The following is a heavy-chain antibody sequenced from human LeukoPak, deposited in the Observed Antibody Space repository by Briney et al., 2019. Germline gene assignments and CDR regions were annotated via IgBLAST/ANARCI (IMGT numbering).Heavy chain of an antibody. V-gene: IGHV3-53*01. CDR2: LYGDGSA. Sequence: PGGSLRLSCAASGLIVSSNYMSWVRQALGKGLEWVSILYGDGSAYYADSMKGRFTISRDNSKNTLYLQMNSLRVEDTAVYYCARVIVATNTFDAFDIWGQGTMVTVSS. CDR3: ARVIVATNTFDAFDI. CDR1: GLIVSSNY. D-gene: IGHD5-12*01. J-gene: IGHJ3*02.